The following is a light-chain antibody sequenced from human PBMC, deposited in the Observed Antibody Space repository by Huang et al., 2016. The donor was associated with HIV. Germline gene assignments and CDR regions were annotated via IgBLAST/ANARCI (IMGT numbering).Light chain of an antibody. Sequence: EIVMTQSPATLSVSPGERATLSCRARQGVSNNVGWYQQKPGQTPRLLIHGASTRATCIPAKFSGRGSGTDFTLTITSLQPEDSAVYYCQHYNNWPPWTFGPGTQVEI. CDR2: GAS. CDR3: QHYNNWPPWT. CDR1: QGVSNN. J-gene: IGKJ1*01. V-gene: IGKV3D-15*01.